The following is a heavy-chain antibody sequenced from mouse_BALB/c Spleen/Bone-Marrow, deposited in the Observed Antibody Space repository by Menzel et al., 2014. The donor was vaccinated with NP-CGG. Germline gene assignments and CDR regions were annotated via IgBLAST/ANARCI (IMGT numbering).Heavy chain of an antibody. V-gene: IGHV1S29*02. Sequence: VQLQQSGPELVKPGASVKISCKASGHTFTDYNMHWVKPSHGKSLEWIGYIYPYNGGTGYNQKFKSKATLTVDNSSSTAYMELRSLTPEDSAVYYCATRFITTAGYWGQGTTLTVSS. CDR2: IYPYNGGT. J-gene: IGHJ2*01. CDR3: ATRFITTAGY. D-gene: IGHD1-2*01. CDR1: GHTFTDYN.